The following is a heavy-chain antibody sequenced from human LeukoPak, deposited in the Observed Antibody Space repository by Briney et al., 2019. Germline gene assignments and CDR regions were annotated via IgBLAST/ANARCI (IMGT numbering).Heavy chain of an antibody. CDR2: IIPILGIA. D-gene: IGHD5-24*01. J-gene: IGHJ4*02. CDR1: GGTFSSYA. V-gene: IGHV1-69*04. Sequence: SVKVPCKASGGTFSSYAISWVRQAPGQGLEWMGRIIPILGIANYAQKFQGRVTITAGKSTSTAYMELSSLRSEDTAVYYCARGRRWLRGYFDYWGQGTLVTVSS. CDR3: ARGRRWLRGYFDY.